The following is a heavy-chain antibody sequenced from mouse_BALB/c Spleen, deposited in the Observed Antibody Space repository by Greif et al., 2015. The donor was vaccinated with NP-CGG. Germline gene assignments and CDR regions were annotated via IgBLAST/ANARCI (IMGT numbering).Heavy chain of an antibody. CDR3: ARGNYIMDY. CDR2: ISYSGST. J-gene: IGHJ4*01. D-gene: IGHD2-1*01. V-gene: IGHV3-2*02. CDR1: GYSNTSDYA. Sequence: DSGPGLVKPSQSLSLTCTVTGYSNTSDYAWNWIRQFPGNKLEWMGYISYSGSTSYNPSLKSRISITRDTSKNQFFLQVNSVTTEDTATYYCARGNYIMDYWGQGTSVTVSS.